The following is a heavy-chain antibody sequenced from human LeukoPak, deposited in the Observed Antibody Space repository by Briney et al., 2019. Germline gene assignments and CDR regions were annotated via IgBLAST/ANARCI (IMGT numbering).Heavy chain of an antibody. V-gene: IGHV3-23*01. D-gene: IGHD5-12*01. CDR1: GSTFSSYA. J-gene: IGHJ4*02. CDR2: ISGSGGST. CDR3: AKDDYSGYDQTFDY. Sequence: GGSLRLSCAASGSTFSSYAMSWVRQAPGKGLEWVSAISGSGGSTYYADSVKGRFTISRDNSKNTLYLQMNSLRAEDTAVYYCAKDDYSGYDQTFDYWGQGTLVTVSS.